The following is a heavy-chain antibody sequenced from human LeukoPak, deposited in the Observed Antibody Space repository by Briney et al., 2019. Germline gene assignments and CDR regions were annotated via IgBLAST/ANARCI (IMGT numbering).Heavy chain of an antibody. CDR2: IKQDGIQR. V-gene: IGHV3-7*01. J-gene: IGHJ4*02. Sequence: GGSLRLSCTASGFTFSDDWMTWVRQAPGKGPEWVANIKQDGIQRYYVASVRCRFTISRDNAKNSLFLQMNGLRAEDTAVYYCARRGGSSSRRSPIDYWGEGPLVSVSS. D-gene: IGHD6-6*01. CDR1: GFTFSDDW. CDR3: ARRGGSSSRRSPIDY.